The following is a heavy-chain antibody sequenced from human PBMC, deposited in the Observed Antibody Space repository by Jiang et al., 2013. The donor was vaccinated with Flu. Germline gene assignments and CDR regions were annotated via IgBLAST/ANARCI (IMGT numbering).Heavy chain of an antibody. CDR1: GGSVSSGSYY. D-gene: IGHD2-15*01. J-gene: IGHJ4*02. CDR3: ARDIGGIFDY. Sequence: LLKPSETLSLTCTVSGGSVSSGSYYWSWIRQPPGKGLEWIGYIYYSGSTNYNPSLKSRVTISVDTSKNQFSLKLSSVTAADTAVYYCARDIGGIFDYWGQGTLVTVSS. CDR2: IYYSGST. V-gene: IGHV4-61*01.